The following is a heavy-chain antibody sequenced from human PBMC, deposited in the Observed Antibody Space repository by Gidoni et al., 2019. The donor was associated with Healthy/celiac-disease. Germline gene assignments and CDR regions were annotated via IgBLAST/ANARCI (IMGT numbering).Heavy chain of an antibody. CDR1: GFTFSSYW. Sequence: EVQLVESGGGLVQPGGSLRLSCAASGFTFSSYWMSWVRQAPGKGLEWVANIKQDGSEKYYVDSVKGRFTISRDNAKNSLYLQMNSLRAEDTAVYYCARETRELLPTAKMDVWGKGTTVTVSS. CDR3: ARETRELLPTAKMDV. J-gene: IGHJ6*04. D-gene: IGHD1-7*01. V-gene: IGHV3-7*03. CDR2: IKQDGSEK.